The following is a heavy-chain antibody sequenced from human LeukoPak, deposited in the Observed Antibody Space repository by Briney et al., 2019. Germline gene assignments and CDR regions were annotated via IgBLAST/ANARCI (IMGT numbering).Heavy chain of an antibody. Sequence: AGGSLRLSCTASGFTFGDYAMSWVRQAPGKGLEWVGFIRSKAYSGTTEYAASVKGRFTISRDDSKSIAYLQMNSLKTEDTAVYYCTRGSSSGWYWTYYFDYWGQGTLVTASS. J-gene: IGHJ4*02. CDR1: GFTFGDYA. V-gene: IGHV3-49*04. D-gene: IGHD6-19*01. CDR2: IRSKAYSGTT. CDR3: TRGSSSGWYWTYYFDY.